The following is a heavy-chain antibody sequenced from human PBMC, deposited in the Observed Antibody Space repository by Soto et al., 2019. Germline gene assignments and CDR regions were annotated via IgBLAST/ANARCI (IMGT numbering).Heavy chain of an antibody. CDR3: ARDYDYAFDF. CDR1: GFTFSSYS. J-gene: IGHJ3*01. D-gene: IGHD5-12*01. CDR2: IGGSGTTS. Sequence: AGGSLRLSCAASGFTFSSYSMRWVRQAPGKGLEWVSYIGGSGTTSYYADSVKGRFTITRDNAKNSLFLQMNSLRDEDTAVYYCARDYDYAFDFWGHGTVVTVSS. V-gene: IGHV3-48*02.